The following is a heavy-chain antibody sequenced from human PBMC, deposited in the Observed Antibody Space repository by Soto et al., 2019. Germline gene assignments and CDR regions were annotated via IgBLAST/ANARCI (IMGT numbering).Heavy chain of an antibody. V-gene: IGHV4-30-4*01. CDR1: GAPISGGDYH. Sequence: QVQLQESGPGLVKPSQTLSPMCTVSGAPISGGDYHWSWIRQPPGKVLEWIGYIFPSGATHYNSSLGSRITMSVETAKSLFSLKLTSVTAADTAVYFCARGSAAKRSFDLWGRGTLVTVSS. D-gene: IGHD5-18*01. J-gene: IGHJ2*01. CDR3: ARGSAAKRSFDL. CDR2: IFPSGAT.